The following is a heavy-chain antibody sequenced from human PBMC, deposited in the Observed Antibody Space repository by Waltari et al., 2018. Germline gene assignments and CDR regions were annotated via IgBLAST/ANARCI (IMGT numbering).Heavy chain of an antibody. D-gene: IGHD2-15*01. J-gene: IGHJ5*02. CDR1: GGSISRGGYS. CDR2: IYHSGST. V-gene: IGHV4-30-2*01. CDR3: ARVVVAAGNWFDP. Sequence: QLQLQESGSGLVKPSQTLSLTCAVSGGSISRGGYSWSWIRQPPGKGLEWIGYIYHSGSTYYNPSLKSRVTISVDRSKNQFSLKLSSVTAADTAVYYCARVVVAAGNWFDPWGQGTLVTVSS.